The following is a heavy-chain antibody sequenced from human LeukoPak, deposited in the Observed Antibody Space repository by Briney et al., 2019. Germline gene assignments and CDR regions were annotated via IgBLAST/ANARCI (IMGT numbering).Heavy chain of an antibody. J-gene: IGHJ4*02. CDR1: GGSINSYY. CDR2: IYYSGST. Sequence: TSETLSLTCTVSGGSINSYYWSWIRQTPGKGLEWIGYIYYSGSTNYNPSLKSRVTISVDTSKNQFSLNLFSVTAADTAVYYCARGGIAAAGAFEYWGQGTLVTVSS. V-gene: IGHV4-59*01. CDR3: ARGGIAAAGAFEY. D-gene: IGHD6-13*01.